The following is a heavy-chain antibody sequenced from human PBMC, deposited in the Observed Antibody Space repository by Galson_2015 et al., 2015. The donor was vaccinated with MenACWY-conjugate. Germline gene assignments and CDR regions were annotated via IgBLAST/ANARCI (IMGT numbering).Heavy chain of an antibody. D-gene: IGHD3-3*01. CDR3: ARPIQLRLSEPPYYFDV. CDR2: IGRGGDST. CDR1: GFPFYSYY. J-gene: IGHJ6*03. Sequence: SLRLSCAASGFPFYSYYMSWIRQAPGKGLEWISHIGRGGDSTHYSDSVKGRFTISRDNAKNSLYLQMNNLRGEDSAIYYCARPIQLRLSEPPYYFDVWGEGTTVTVSS. V-gene: IGHV3-11*06.